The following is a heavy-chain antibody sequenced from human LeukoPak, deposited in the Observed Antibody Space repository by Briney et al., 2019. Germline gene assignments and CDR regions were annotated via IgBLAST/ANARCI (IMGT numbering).Heavy chain of an antibody. J-gene: IGHJ4*02. D-gene: IGHD5-18*01. CDR2: IIPIFGTA. V-gene: IGHV1-69*05. Sequence: SVKVSCKASGGTFSSYAISWVRQAPGQGLEWMGRIIPIFGTANYAQKFQGRVTITTDESTSTAYMELSSLRSEGTAVYYCSLTRRYSYGPNIDYWGQGTLVTVSS. CDR3: SLTRRYSYGPNIDY. CDR1: GGTFSSYA.